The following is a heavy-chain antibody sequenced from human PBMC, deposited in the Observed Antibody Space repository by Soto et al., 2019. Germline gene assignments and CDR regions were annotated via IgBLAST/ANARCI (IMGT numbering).Heavy chain of an antibody. Sequence: PGGSLRLSCAASGFTVSSNYMSWVRQAPGKGLEWVSVIYSGGSTYYADSVKGRFTISRDNSKNTLYLQMNSLRAEDTAVYYCARDLSDGIAAAGTDYWGQGTLVTVSS. CDR1: GFTVSSNY. V-gene: IGHV3-53*01. J-gene: IGHJ4*02. D-gene: IGHD6-13*01. CDR3: ARDLSDGIAAAGTDY. CDR2: IYSGGST.